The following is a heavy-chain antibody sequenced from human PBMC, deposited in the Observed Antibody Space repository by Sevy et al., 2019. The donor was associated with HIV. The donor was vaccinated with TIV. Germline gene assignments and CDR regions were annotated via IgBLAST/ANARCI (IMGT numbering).Heavy chain of an antibody. D-gene: IGHD5-12*01. CDR1: GYSFTYYW. CDR2: IYPGDPAP. Sequence: GESLKISCEGSGYSFTYYWIAWVRQIPGKGLEWMGIIYPGDPAPTYSPSFQGRVTISADKSINIAYLQWSRLRASDTAIYYCARLNGFEPYSYYALDVWGQGTTVTVSS. J-gene: IGHJ6*02. CDR3: ARLNGFEPYSYYALDV. V-gene: IGHV5-51*01.